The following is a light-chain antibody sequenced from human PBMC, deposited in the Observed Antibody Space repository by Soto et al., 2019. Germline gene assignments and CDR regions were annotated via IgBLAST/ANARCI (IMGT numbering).Light chain of an antibody. Sequence: EIVLTQSPATLSLSPGGRATLSCGASQSVSSYLAWYQQKPGQAPRLLIYGASTRAAGIPDRFSGSGSGTDFTLTITSLEPEDSAVYFCQQYTGPPTTFGQGTRLEIK. CDR3: QQYTGPPTT. V-gene: IGKV3-11*01. CDR1: QSVSSY. J-gene: IGKJ5*01. CDR2: GAS.